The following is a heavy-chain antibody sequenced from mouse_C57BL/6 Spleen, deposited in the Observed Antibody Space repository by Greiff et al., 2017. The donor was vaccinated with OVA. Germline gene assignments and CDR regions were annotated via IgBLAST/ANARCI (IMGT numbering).Heavy chain of an antibody. CDR3: ARNGSPYMDY. CDR1: GYTFTSYG. J-gene: IGHJ2*01. Sequence: QVHVKQSGAELARPGASVKLSCKASGYTFTSYGISWVKQRTGQGLEWIGEIYPRSGNTYYNEKFKGKATLTADKSSSTAYMELRSLTSEDSAVYFCARNGSPYMDYWGQGTPLTVSS. CDR2: IYPRSGNT. D-gene: IGHD1-1*01. V-gene: IGHV1-81*01.